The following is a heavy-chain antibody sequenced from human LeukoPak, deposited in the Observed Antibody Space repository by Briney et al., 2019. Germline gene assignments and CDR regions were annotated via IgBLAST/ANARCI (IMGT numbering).Heavy chain of an antibody. J-gene: IGHJ4*02. V-gene: IGHV1-46*01. CDR1: GYTFITYY. Sequence: SVQVSCKASGYTFITYYMHWVRQAPGQGLEWMGITKPSGGDTEYAQRFQGRVTMTRDTSTSTVYMELSSLTSEDTAMYYCARELDKTSYFDYWGQGALVTASS. CDR3: ARELDKTSYFDY. CDR2: TKPSGGDT.